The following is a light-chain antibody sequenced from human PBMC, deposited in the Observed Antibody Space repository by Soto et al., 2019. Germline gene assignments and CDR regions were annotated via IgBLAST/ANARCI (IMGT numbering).Light chain of an antibody. CDR3: SSYTSSSPRV. J-gene: IGLJ1*01. CDR2: EVS. CDR1: SSDVGAYNS. V-gene: IGLV2-14*01. Sequence: QSVLTQPASVSGSPGQSITISCTGTSSDVGAYNSVSWYQQHPGKAPKLMIYEVSNRPSGVSNRFSGSKSGNTASLTISGLQAEDEADYYCSSYTSSSPRVFGSGTKVTVL.